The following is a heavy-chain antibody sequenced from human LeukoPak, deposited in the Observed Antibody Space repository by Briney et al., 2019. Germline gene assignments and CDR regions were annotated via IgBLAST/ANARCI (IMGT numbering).Heavy chain of an antibody. CDR2: IYTSGST. D-gene: IGHD6-13*01. CDR1: GGSISSGSYY. V-gene: IGHV4-61*02. Sequence: TSETLSLTCTVSGGSISSGSYYWSWIRQPAGKGLEWIGRIYTSGSTNYNPSLKSRVTISVDTSKNQFSLKLSSVTAADTAVYYCARSEGSSWYGIVVYYFDYWGQGTLVTVSS. J-gene: IGHJ4*02. CDR3: ARSEGSSWYGIVVYYFDY.